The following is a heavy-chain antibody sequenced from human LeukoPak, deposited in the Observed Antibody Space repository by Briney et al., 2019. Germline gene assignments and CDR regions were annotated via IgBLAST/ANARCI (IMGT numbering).Heavy chain of an antibody. CDR3: ARVGDYSSSWYDLLYFDP. Sequence: PSETLSLTCTVSGGSVGSSPYYWAWVRQPPGRELDWIGSVSYSGRPSYTPSLESRVAISVDTSKNQFFLKFNSVTAADTAVYYCARVGDYSSSWYDLLYFDPWGPGTLVTVSS. J-gene: IGHJ5*02. CDR1: GGSVGSSPYY. D-gene: IGHD6-13*01. CDR2: VSYSGRP. V-gene: IGHV4-39*07.